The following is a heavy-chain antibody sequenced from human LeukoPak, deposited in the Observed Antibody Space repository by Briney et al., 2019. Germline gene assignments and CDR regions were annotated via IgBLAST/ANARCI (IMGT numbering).Heavy chain of an antibody. CDR3: GRAPPSAANWFDP. V-gene: IGHV1-2*06. D-gene: IGHD6-13*01. CDR1: GYTFTDYY. Sequence: ASVKVSCKASGYTFTDYYMHWVRQAPGQGLEWMGRINPNSGGTNYAQKFQGRVTMTRDTSISTAYMEVSSLRSDDTAVYYCGRAPPSAANWFDPWGQGTLVTVSS. CDR2: INPNSGGT. J-gene: IGHJ5*02.